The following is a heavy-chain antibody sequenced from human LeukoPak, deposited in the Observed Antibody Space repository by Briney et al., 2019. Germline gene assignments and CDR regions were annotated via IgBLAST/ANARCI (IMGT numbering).Heavy chain of an antibody. D-gene: IGHD4-17*01. Sequence: QTGGSLRLSCAASGFTFSSYGMSWVRQAPGKGLEWASAISGSGGSTYYADSVKGRFTISRDNSKNTLYLQMNSLRAEDTAVYYCAKELGMTTVTTTSYFDYWGQGTLVTVSS. V-gene: IGHV3-23*01. J-gene: IGHJ4*02. CDR3: AKELGMTTVTTTSYFDY. CDR2: ISGSGGST. CDR1: GFTFSSYG.